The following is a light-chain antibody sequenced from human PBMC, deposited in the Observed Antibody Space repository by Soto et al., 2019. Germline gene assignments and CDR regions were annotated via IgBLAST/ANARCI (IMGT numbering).Light chain of an antibody. V-gene: IGKV3-11*01. CDR1: QSVSSY. Sequence: EVWLTQSPATLSLSPGERATLSCRAGQSVSSYLAWYQQKPGQAPRLLIYDASNRATGIPARFSGSGSGTDFTITISSLEPEDFAVYYCQQRSNWPPWTFGQGTKVDIK. J-gene: IGKJ1*01. CDR3: QQRSNWPPWT. CDR2: DAS.